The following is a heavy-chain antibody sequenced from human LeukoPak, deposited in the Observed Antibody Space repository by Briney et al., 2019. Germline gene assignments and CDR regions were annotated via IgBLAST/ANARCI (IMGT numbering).Heavy chain of an antibody. J-gene: IGHJ5*02. D-gene: IGHD3-10*01. CDR3: ARDRGRATWFDP. CDR2: IYYSGST. V-gene: IGHV4-59*01. CDR1: GGPITSYY. Sequence: PSETLSLTCTVSGGPITSYYWHWIRQPPGKGLEWIGYIYYSGSTNYNPSLKSRVTISVDTSRKQFSLKLHSVSAADTAVYYCARDRGRATWFDPWGQGTVVTVSS.